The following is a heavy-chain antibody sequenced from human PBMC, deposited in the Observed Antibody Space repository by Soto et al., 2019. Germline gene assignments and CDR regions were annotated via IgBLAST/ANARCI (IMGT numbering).Heavy chain of an antibody. V-gene: IGHV3-73*02. CDR1: GFTFSGSA. Sequence: EVQLVESGGGLVQPGGSLKLSCAASGFTFSGSAVHWVRQASGKGLEWVGRIRSRPNNYATAYAASVKGRFTISRDDSKNTAYLQMNSLKTEDTAVYYCTGTMFGVDGKDGYGGQGTLVTVSA. CDR3: TGTMFGVDGKDGY. CDR2: IRSRPNNYAT. D-gene: IGHD3-3*01. J-gene: IGHJ4*02.